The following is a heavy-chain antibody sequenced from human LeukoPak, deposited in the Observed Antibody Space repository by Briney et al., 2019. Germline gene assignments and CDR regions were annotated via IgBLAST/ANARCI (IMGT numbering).Heavy chain of an antibody. V-gene: IGHV3-30*04. CDR3: ARVQGGGFRTADS. CDR1: GFTFTNYM. D-gene: IGHD1-14*01. Sequence: GGSLRLSCVASGFTFTNYMMHWVRQAPGKGLDWVAVILEDGRSQHYADSVKGRFSISRDNSKNTLSLQMNSLRGEDTAMYYCARVQGGGFRTADSWGQGTLVTVSS. CDR2: ILEDGRSQ. J-gene: IGHJ4*02.